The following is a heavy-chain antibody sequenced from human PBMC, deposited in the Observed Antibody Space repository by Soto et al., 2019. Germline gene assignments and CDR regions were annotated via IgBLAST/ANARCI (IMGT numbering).Heavy chain of an antibody. V-gene: IGHV1-18*01. CDR1: GYTFTNYG. Sequence: QVQLVQSGAEVKKSGASVKVSCKASGYTFTNYGISWVRQAPGQGLEWMGWISPYNGDTNFAQRLQGRVTMTTDTSTSTAYMELKSLKPDDTAVYYCTRDRRITVAAPGGWFDPWGQGTLVTVSS. CDR3: TRDRRITVAAPGGWFDP. D-gene: IGHD6-19*01. J-gene: IGHJ5*02. CDR2: ISPYNGDT.